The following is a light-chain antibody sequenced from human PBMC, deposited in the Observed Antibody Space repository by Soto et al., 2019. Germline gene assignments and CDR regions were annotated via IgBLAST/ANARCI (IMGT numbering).Light chain of an antibody. CDR1: QSVGRS. Sequence: IVMTQSPATLSVSPGERATLSCRASQSVGRSLAWYQQKPGQATRLLIYGTSARANGIPATFSGSGSGTEFTLTISSLQSEDFAVYYCQQYDNWHSVTFGGGTKVDIK. CDR3: QQYDNWHSVT. V-gene: IGKV3-15*01. J-gene: IGKJ4*01. CDR2: GTS.